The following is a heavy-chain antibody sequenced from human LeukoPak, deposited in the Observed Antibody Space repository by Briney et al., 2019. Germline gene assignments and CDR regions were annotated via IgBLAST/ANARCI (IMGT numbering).Heavy chain of an antibody. V-gene: IGHV4-59*01. D-gene: IGHD3-16*01. CDR1: GGSITGYY. Sequence: SETLSLTCTVSGGSITGYYWSWIRQPPGKGLEWIGYIYYSGSTNYNPSLKSRVTISVDTSKNQFSLKLSSVTAADTAVYYCAREGGDLGPGTIRGARFYYCYMDVWGKGTAVIVSS. J-gene: IGHJ6*03. CDR2: IYYSGST. CDR3: AREGGDLGPGTIRGARFYYCYMDV.